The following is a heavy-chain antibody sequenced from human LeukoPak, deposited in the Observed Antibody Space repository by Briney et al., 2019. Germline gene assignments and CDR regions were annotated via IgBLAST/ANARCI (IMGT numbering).Heavy chain of an antibody. CDR1: GGSISSYY. CDR3: ARDGGYDGSIDYFDY. D-gene: IGHD5-12*01. Sequence: SSETLSLTCTVSGGSISSYYWSWIRQPAGKALEWIGRIYPSGSTNYNPSLKSRVTMSADTSKNQFSLKLSSVTAADTAVYYCARDGGYDGSIDYFDYWGQGTLVTVSS. J-gene: IGHJ4*02. CDR2: IYPSGST. V-gene: IGHV4-4*07.